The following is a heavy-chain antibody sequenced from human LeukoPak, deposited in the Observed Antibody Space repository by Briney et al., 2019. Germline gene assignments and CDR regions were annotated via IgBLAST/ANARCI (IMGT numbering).Heavy chain of an antibody. Sequence: SVKVSCKAYGGTFSSYAISWVRQAPGQGLEWMGRIIPILDIANYAQKFQGRVTITADKSTSTAYMELSSLRSEDTAVYYCAREAPMVRGVKAGPNDYWGQGTLVTVSS. J-gene: IGHJ4*02. CDR1: GGTFSSYA. CDR3: AREAPMVRGVKAGPNDY. CDR2: IIPILDIA. D-gene: IGHD3-10*01. V-gene: IGHV1-69*04.